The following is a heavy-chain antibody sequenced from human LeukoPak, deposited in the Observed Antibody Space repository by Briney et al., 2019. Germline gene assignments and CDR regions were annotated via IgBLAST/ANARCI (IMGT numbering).Heavy chain of an antibody. CDR3: AREESYYSIDY. V-gene: IGHV3-15*01. D-gene: IGHD1-26*01. CDR1: GFPFSDDW. J-gene: IGHJ4*02. CDR2: IKKKDDGGTT. Sequence: GGSLRLSCAASGFPFSDDWMSWVRQAPGKGLEWVGRIKKKDDGGTTDYAAPVKGRFTISRDNAKNSLYLQMNSLRAEDTAVYYCAREESYYSIDYWGQGTLVTVSS.